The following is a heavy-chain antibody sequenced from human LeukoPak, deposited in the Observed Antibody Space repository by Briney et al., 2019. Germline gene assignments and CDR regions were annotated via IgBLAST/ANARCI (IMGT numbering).Heavy chain of an antibody. CDR1: GYTFTSYY. D-gene: IGHD4-17*01. V-gene: IGHV1-46*01. Sequence: ASVKVSCKASGYTFTSYYMHWVRQAPGQGLEWMGIINPSGGSTSYAQKFQGRVTMTRDMSTSTVYMELSSLRSEDTAVYYCARDSSEPMTTVTTGYSYWGQGTLVTVSS. J-gene: IGHJ4*02. CDR3: ARDSSEPMTTVTTGYSY. CDR2: INPSGGST.